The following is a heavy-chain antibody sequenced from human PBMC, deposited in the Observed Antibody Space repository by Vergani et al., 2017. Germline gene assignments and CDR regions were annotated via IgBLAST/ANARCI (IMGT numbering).Heavy chain of an antibody. CDR1: GFPFSTYG. Sequence: VQLVESGGGVVQPGESLRLSCAASGFPFSTYGMHWVRQAPGKGLEWLSYISSSGSTIYYADSVKGRFTISRDNAKNSLYLQMNSLRAEDTAMYYCAKPKGYTISSGYYFDYWGQGTLVTVSS. CDR3: AKPKGYTISSGYYFDY. V-gene: IGHV3-48*04. D-gene: IGHD6-6*01. CDR2: ISSSGSTI. J-gene: IGHJ4*02.